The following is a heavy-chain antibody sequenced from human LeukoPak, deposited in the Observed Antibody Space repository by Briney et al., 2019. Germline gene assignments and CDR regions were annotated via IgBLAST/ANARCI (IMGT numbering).Heavy chain of an antibody. CDR3: VRSSTVVRLDY. Sequence: SETLSLTCTVSGGSISSYYWSWIRQPPGKGLEWIGYIYYSGSTNYNPSLKSRVTISVDTSKNQFSLKLSSVTAADTAVYYCVRSSTVVRLDYWGQGTLVTVSS. CDR2: IYYSGST. CDR1: GGSISSYY. J-gene: IGHJ4*02. D-gene: IGHD4-23*01. V-gene: IGHV4-59*01.